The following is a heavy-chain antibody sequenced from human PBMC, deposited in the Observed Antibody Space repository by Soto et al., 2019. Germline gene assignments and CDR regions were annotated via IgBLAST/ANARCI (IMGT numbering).Heavy chain of an antibody. J-gene: IGHJ4*02. CDR3: ASAAPFNYGGNSGFDF. Sequence: GGSLRLSCAASGFTFSNNWIHWVRQAPGKGLVWVSGIKSDGSSTTYADSVKGRFTISRDNAKNTLYLQMNSLRAEDTAVYYCASAAPFNYGGNSGFDFWGQGT. V-gene: IGHV3-74*03. D-gene: IGHD4-17*01. CDR1: GFTFSNNW. CDR2: IKSDGSST.